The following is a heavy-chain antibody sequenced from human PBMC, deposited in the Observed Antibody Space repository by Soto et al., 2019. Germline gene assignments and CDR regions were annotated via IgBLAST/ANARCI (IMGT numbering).Heavy chain of an antibody. CDR2: IYYSGST. D-gene: IGHD2-15*01. V-gene: IGHV4-31*03. J-gene: IGHJ3*02. Sequence: QVQLQESGPGLVKPSQTLSLTCTVSGGSISSGGYYWSWIRQHPGKGLEWIGYIYYSGSTYYNPSLKSRVTISVDTSKNQFSLKLISVTAADTAVYYCARDGYCSGGSCYRDAFDIWGQGTMVTVSS. CDR1: GGSISSGGYY. CDR3: ARDGYCSGGSCYRDAFDI.